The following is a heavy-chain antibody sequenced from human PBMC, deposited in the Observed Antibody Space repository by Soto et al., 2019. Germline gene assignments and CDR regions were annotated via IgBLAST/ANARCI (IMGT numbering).Heavy chain of an antibody. Sequence: GGSLRLSCAASGFTFSSYAMSWVRQAPGKGLEWVSAISGSGGGKYNEDSVKGRFTISRDNSKNTLYLQMNSLRAEDTAVYYCAKSSGSYPPENLDYWGQGTLVTVSS. CDR3: AKSSGSYPPENLDY. D-gene: IGHD1-26*01. CDR2: ISGSGGGK. J-gene: IGHJ4*02. CDR1: GFTFSSYA. V-gene: IGHV3-23*01.